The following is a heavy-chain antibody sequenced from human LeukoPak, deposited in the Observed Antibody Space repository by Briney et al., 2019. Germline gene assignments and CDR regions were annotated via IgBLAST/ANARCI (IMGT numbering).Heavy chain of an antibody. CDR2: IKHDGNEK. CDR3: VKGGWIHILDY. V-gene: IGHV3-7*01. D-gene: IGHD5-18*01. J-gene: IGHJ4*02. Sequence: GGSLRLSCTASGFTFSSYWMTWVRQAPGKGLEWVANIKHDGNEKYYADSVVGRLTISRDNAKNSLFLQMNNVRAEDMAVYYCVKGGWIHILDYWGRGTLVTVSS. CDR1: GFTFSSYW.